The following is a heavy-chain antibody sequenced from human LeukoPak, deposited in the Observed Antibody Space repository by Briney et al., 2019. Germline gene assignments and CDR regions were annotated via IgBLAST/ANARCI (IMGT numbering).Heavy chain of an antibody. Sequence: SQTLSLTCTVSGGSISSGDYYWSWIRQPPGKGLEWIGYIYYSGSTYYNPSLKSRVTISVDTSKNQFSLKLSSVTAADTAAYYCARVRAAAGSILIDYWGQGTLVTVSS. D-gene: IGHD6-13*01. V-gene: IGHV4-30-4*08. J-gene: IGHJ4*02. CDR3: ARVRAAAGSILIDY. CDR2: IYYSGST. CDR1: GGSISSGDYY.